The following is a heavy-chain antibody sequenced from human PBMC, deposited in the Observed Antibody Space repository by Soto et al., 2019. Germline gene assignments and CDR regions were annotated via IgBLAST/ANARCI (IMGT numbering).Heavy chain of an antibody. J-gene: IGHJ4*02. Sequence: EVQLLESGGGVVQPGGSLRVSCTASGVTFSSYTISWVRQGPGKGLEWVSGISSSGGSTVYADSVKGRFTITRDNFKNTLYLQMHSLRAEDTAVYYCAKGWGDYWGQGTPVTVSS. D-gene: IGHD7-27*01. CDR1: GVTFSSYT. CDR2: ISSSGGST. CDR3: AKGWGDY. V-gene: IGHV3-23*01.